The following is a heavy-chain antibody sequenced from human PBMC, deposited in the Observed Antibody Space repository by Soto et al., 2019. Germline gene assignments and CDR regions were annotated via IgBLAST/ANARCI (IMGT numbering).Heavy chain of an antibody. CDR1: GFTFSNHA. CDR3: ARDPGGHYCTSTSCLYFFDH. V-gene: IGHV3-23*01. CDR2: ISASGST. D-gene: IGHD2-2*01. Sequence: EVQLLESGGALVQPGGSLSLSCAASGFTFSNHAMNWVRQATGKGLEWVSSISASGSTYYADSVKGRFTISRDNFKNTLYLQMNSLRAEYTAVYYCARDPGGHYCTSTSCLYFFDHCGQGTLVIVSS. J-gene: IGHJ4*02.